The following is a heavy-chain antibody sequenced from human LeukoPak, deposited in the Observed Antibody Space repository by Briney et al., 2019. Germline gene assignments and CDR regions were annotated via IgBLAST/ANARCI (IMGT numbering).Heavy chain of an antibody. CDR2: ISYDGSNK. Sequence: GSLRLSCAASGFTFSSYAMHWVRQAPGKGLEWVAVISYDGSNKYYADSVKGRFTISRDNSKNTPYLQMNSLRAEDTAVYYCARDKILTRRVLGGIDYWGQGTLVTVSS. V-gene: IGHV3-30-3*01. J-gene: IGHJ4*02. D-gene: IGHD3-16*01. CDR1: GFTFSSYA. CDR3: ARDKILTRRVLGGIDY.